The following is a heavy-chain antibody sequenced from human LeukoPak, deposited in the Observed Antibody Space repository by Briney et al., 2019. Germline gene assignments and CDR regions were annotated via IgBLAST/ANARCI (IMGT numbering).Heavy chain of an antibody. CDR2: ISSSRGIT. J-gene: IGHJ4*02. CDR1: GFTFSSFA. V-gene: IGHV3-23*01. CDR3: ARDYVVSS. Sequence: PGGSLRLSCAASGFTFSSFAMSWVRQAPGRGMEWVSLISSSRGITDYADSVKGRFTISRDNSKNTLFLQMDSLRAEDTALYYCARDYVVSSWGQGTLVTVSS. D-gene: IGHD2/OR15-2a*01.